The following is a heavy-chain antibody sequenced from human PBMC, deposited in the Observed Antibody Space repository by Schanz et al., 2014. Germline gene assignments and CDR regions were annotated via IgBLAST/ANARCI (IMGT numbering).Heavy chain of an antibody. V-gene: IGHV1-18*01. CDR3: AKAEYDILTDSYSRLDP. Sequence: GPEVKKPGATVKVSCKASGYIFINSGISWVRQAPGQGLEWMGWISVYNHNKEYDQKFQGRVTMTTDTSTSTAYMELRSLRSDDTAVYYCAKAEYDILTDSYSRLDPWGQGTLVTVSS. CDR1: GYIFINSG. D-gene: IGHD3-9*01. J-gene: IGHJ5*02. CDR2: ISVYNHNK.